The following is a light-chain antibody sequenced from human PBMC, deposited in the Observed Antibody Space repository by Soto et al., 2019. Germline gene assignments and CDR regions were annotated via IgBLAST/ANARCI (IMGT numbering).Light chain of an antibody. CDR3: AAWDDSLNGPV. J-gene: IGLJ3*02. V-gene: IGLV1-44*01. CDR1: SSNIGSNT. CDR2: SNN. Sequence: QSMLTQPPSASGTPGQRVTISCSGSSSNIGSNTIHWYQQLPGTAPKLLIDSNNRRPSGVPDRFSGSMSGTSASLAISGLQSEDEADYYCAAWDDSLNGPVFGGGTKLTVL.